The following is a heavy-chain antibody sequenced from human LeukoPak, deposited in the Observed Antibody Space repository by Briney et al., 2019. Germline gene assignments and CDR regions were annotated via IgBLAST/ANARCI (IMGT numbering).Heavy chain of an antibody. CDR2: IYHSGST. D-gene: IGHD6-13*01. CDR3: ARDSSPFDY. V-gene: IGHV4-30-2*01. Sequence: SETLSLTCTVSGGSISSGGYYWSWIRQPPGKGLEWIGYIYHSGSTYYNPSLKSRVTISVDRSKNQFSLKLSSVTAADTAVYYCARDSSPFDYWGQGTLVTVSS. CDR1: GGSISSGGYY. J-gene: IGHJ4*02.